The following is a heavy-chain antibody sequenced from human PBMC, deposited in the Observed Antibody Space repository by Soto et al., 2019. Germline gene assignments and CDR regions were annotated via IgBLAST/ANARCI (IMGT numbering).Heavy chain of an antibody. CDR3: ARSYIYCSGGSCYPYYFDY. CDR1: GGSISSGGYY. D-gene: IGHD2-15*01. J-gene: IGHJ4*02. CDR2: IYYSGST. V-gene: IGHV4-31*03. Sequence: PSETLSLTCTVSGGSISSGGYYWSWIRQHPGKGLEWIGYIYYSGSTYYNPSLKSRVTISVDTSKNQFSLKLSSVTAADTAVYYCARSYIYCSGGSCYPYYFDYWGQGTLVTVSS.